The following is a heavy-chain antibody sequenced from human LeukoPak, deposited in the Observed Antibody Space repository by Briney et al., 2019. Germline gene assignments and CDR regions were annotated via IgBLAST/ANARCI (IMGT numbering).Heavy chain of an antibody. CDR1: GFSVSSNY. Sequence: SGGSLRLSCAASGFSVSSNYISWVRQAPGKGLEWVSVIYSDGSTKYADSVKARFTISRDNSKNTVYLQMNSLRVEDTAVYYCARATLDNWGQGTLVTASS. CDR2: IYSDGST. J-gene: IGHJ4*02. V-gene: IGHV3-53*01. CDR3: ARATLDN.